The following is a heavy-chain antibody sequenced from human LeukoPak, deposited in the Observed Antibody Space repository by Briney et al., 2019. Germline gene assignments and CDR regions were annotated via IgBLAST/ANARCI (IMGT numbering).Heavy chain of an antibody. Sequence: PGGSLRLSCAASRFTFSSYAMHWVRQAPGKGLEWVAVISYDGSNKYYADSVKGRFTISRDNSKNTLYLQMNSLRAEDTAVYYCARFARITMVRGVSALDYWGQGTLVTVSS. CDR3: ARFARITMVRGVSALDY. V-gene: IGHV3-30-3*01. J-gene: IGHJ4*02. D-gene: IGHD3-10*01. CDR2: ISYDGSNK. CDR1: RFTFSSYA.